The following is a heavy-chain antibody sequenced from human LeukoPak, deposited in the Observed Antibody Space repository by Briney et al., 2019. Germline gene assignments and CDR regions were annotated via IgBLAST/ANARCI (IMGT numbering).Heavy chain of an antibody. J-gene: IGHJ4*02. V-gene: IGHV1-69*06. CDR2: IIPIFGTA. CDR3: AMGIQLWLRFDY. Sequence: ASVKVSCKASGGTFSSYAISWARQAPGQGLEWMGGIIPIFGTANYAQKFQGRVTITADKSTSTAYMELSSLRSEDTAVYYCAMGIQLWLRFDYWGQGTLVTVSS. CDR1: GGTFSSYA. D-gene: IGHD5-18*01.